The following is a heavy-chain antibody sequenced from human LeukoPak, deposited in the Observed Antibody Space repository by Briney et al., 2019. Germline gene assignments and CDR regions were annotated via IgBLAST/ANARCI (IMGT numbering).Heavy chain of an antibody. V-gene: IGHV5-51*01. CDR1: GYSFTSYW. CDR2: IYLGDSDT. CDR3: ARHGDYDYVWGIGY. J-gene: IGHJ4*02. D-gene: IGHD3-16*01. Sequence: GSLRLSCKGSGYSFTSYWNGWVRQMPRKGLELMGIIYLGDSDTRYSPSFQGQVIISAVESISTAYLQWSSLKASDTAMYYCARHGDYDYVWGIGYWGQGTLVTVSS.